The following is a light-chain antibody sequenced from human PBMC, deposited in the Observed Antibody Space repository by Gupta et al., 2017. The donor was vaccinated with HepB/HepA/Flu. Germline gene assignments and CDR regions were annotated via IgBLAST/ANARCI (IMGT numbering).Light chain of an antibody. Sequence: QSVLPPPPSVSGAPGQRVTISCTGSSSNIGAGYDVHWYQQLPGTAPKLLIYGNSNRPSGVPDRFSGSKSGTSASLAITGLQAEDEADYYCQSYDSSLRVVFGGGTKLTVL. CDR2: GNS. J-gene: IGLJ2*01. CDR3: QSYDSSLRVV. CDR1: SSNIGAGYD. V-gene: IGLV1-40*01.